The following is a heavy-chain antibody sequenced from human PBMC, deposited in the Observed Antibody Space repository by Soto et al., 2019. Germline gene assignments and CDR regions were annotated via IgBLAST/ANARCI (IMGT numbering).Heavy chain of an antibody. CDR1: GYSFASHW. Sequence: GESLKISCKGSGYSFASHWVAWVRQMPEKGLEWIGTIYPGDSDTKYSSAFRGHVTISADTSVSTAYLQWRSLEATDSAIYYCARYSGSYWHYLDFWGQGPLVTVSS. CDR3: ARYSGSYWHYLDF. D-gene: IGHD1-26*01. CDR2: IYPGDSDT. V-gene: IGHV5-51*01. J-gene: IGHJ4*02.